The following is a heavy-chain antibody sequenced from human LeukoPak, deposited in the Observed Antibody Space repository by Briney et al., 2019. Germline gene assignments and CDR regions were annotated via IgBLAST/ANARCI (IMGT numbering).Heavy chain of an antibody. CDR2: IYSGGST. J-gene: IGHJ4*02. CDR1: GFTFSSYA. D-gene: IGHD1-14*01. CDR3: ASLGFQSRTPY. Sequence: PGGSLRLSCAASGFTFSSYAMSWVRQAPGKGLEWVSVIYSGGSTYYADSVKGRFTISRDNSKNTLYLQMNSLRAEDTAVYYCASLGFQSRTPYWGQGTLVTVSS. V-gene: IGHV3-53*01.